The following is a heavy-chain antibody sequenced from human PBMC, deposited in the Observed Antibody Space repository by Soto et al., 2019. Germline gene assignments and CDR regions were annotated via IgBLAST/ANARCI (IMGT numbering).Heavy chain of an antibody. J-gene: IGHJ5*02. V-gene: IGHV3-21*01. Sequence: GGSLRLSCAASGFSFRNYRMNWVRQAPGKGLQWVSSIGGRSNEIYYGDSVRGRFTISRDNAKNSAYLQMNSLRAEDTAIYYCSRVGHGSIVLRDNRFDPWGQGTLVTVSS. D-gene: IGHD2-21*01. CDR3: SRVGHGSIVLRDNRFDP. CDR1: GFSFRNYR. CDR2: IGGRSNEI.